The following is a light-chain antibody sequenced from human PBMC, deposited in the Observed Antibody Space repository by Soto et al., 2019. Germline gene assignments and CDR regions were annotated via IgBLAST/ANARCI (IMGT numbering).Light chain of an antibody. V-gene: IGKV1-5*01. CDR3: QQYNSYPYT. J-gene: IGKJ2*01. CDR1: QSISSW. CDR2: DAS. Sequence: DIQMTQSPSTLSASVGDRVTITCRASQSISSWLAWYQQKPGKAPKLPIYDASSLESGVPSRFSGSGSGTEFTLAVGSLQPDDFATYYCQQYNSYPYTFGQGTKLEIK.